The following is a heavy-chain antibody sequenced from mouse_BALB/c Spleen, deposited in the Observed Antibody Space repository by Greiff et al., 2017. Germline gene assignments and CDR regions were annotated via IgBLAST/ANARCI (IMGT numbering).Heavy chain of an antibody. Sequence: VQGVESGAELVKPGASVKLSCKASGYTFTSYDINWVRQRPEQGLEWIGWIFPGDGSTKYNEKFKGKATLTADTSSSTAYMQLSSLTSEDSAVYFCARRGDYDWYFDVWGAGTTVTVSS. V-gene: IGHV1-85*01. CDR3: ARRGDYDWYFDV. CDR2: IFPGDGST. J-gene: IGHJ1*01. D-gene: IGHD2-4*01. CDR1: GYTFTSYD.